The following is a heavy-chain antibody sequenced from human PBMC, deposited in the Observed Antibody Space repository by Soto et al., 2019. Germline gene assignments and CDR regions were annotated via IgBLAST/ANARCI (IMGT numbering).Heavy chain of an antibody. V-gene: IGHV3-30-3*01. CDR1: GFTFDTYG. CDR3: ARVTPGNNLYYFSGLDF. J-gene: IGHJ6*02. Sequence: HPGGSLRLSCVASGFTFDTYGIHWGRQAPGKGLQWVALISYEGSNTHHADSVRGRLTISRDNSKNTLYLQMNTLRPEDTGLYYCARVTPGNNLYYFSGLDFWGQGTSVTVSS. D-gene: IGHD1-1*01. CDR2: ISYEGSNT.